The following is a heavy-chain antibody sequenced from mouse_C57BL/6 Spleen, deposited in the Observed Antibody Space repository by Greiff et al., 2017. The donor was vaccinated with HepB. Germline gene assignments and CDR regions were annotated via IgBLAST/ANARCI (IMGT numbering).Heavy chain of an antibody. V-gene: IGHV1-42*01. CDR3: ARSLLTDHDY. CDR1: GYSFTGYY. D-gene: IGHD4-1*01. Sequence: EVQLQQSGPELVKPGASVKISCKASGYSFTGYYMNWVKQSPEKSLEWIGEINPSTGGTTYNQKFKAKATLTVDKSSSTAYMQLKSLTSEDSAVYYCARSLLTDHDYWGQGTTLTVSS. CDR2: INPSTGGT. J-gene: IGHJ2*01.